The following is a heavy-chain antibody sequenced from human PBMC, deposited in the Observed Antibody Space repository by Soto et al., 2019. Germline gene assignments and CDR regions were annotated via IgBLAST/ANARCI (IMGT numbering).Heavy chain of an antibody. CDR2: VYHSGTS. Sequence: SETLSLTCPFSGFSITSYYWSWIRQSPGKGPEWIGYVYHSGTSNYNPSLESRVTMSLDMSKNQFSLKLNAVTAADTAVYYCARGLSGDKVDSWGQGTLVTVSS. V-gene: IGHV4-59*01. CDR3: ARGLSGDKVDS. CDR1: GFSITSYY. J-gene: IGHJ4*02. D-gene: IGHD7-27*01.